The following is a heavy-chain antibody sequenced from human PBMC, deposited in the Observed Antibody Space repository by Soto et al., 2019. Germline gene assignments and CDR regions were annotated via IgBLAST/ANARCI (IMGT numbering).Heavy chain of an antibody. CDR3: ARQSSTSMAARYFDS. J-gene: IGHJ4*02. CDR1: GGSISSSSYY. D-gene: IGHD6-6*01. Sequence: SETLSLTCTVSGGSISSSSYYWGWIRQPPGKGLEWIGTIYYTGSTYYNPSLKSRVTLSVDTSKNQFSLKLSSVTAADTAFYFCARQSSTSMAARYFDSWGQGTLVTVSS. CDR2: IYYTGST. V-gene: IGHV4-39*01.